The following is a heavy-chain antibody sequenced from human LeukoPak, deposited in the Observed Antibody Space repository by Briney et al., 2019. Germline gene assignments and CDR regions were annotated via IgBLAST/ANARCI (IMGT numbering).Heavy chain of an antibody. Sequence: SETLSLTCTVSGGSISTGDYHWSWIRQHPGEGLEWIGYIYYSGSTYYNPSLQSRVTISVDTSENQFSLRLSSVTAADTAVYYCARDKLCSSVNCYNGAFDVWGQGTLVTVSS. CDR1: GGSISTGDYH. CDR2: IYYSGST. J-gene: IGHJ3*01. V-gene: IGHV4-31*03. D-gene: IGHD2-2*02. CDR3: ARDKLCSSVNCYNGAFDV.